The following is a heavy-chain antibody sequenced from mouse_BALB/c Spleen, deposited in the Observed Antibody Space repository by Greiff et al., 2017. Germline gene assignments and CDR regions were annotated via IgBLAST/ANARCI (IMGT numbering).Heavy chain of an antibody. Sequence: VQLQQSGAELVKPGASVKLSCTASGFNIKDTYMHWVKQRPEQGLEWIGRIDPANGNTKYDPKFQGKATITADTSSNTAYLQLSSLTSEDTAVYYCASYDGYYEYFDVWGAGTTVTVSS. V-gene: IGHV14-3*02. CDR1: GFNIKDTY. CDR3: ASYDGYYEYFDV. J-gene: IGHJ1*01. D-gene: IGHD2-3*01. CDR2: IDPANGNT.